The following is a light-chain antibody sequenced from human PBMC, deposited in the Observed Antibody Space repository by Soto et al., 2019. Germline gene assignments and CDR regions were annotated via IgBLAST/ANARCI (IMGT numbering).Light chain of an antibody. J-gene: IGLJ1*01. CDR3: SSYNSSITLPYV. V-gene: IGLV2-14*01. CDR1: SSDVGGYNL. Sequence: QSVLTQPASVSGSPGQSITISCTGTSSDVGGYNLVSWYQQYPDKAPKLMIFDVNTRPSGVSNRFSGSKSGNTASLTISGLQAEDEADYYCSSYNSSITLPYVFGTGTKLTVL. CDR2: DVN.